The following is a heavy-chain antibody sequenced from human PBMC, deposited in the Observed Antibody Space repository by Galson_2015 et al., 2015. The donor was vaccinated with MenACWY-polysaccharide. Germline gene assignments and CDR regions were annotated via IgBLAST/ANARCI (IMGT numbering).Heavy chain of an antibody. D-gene: IGHD5-12*01. J-gene: IGHJ3*02. CDR1: GGSISSSSYY. CDR2: IYYSGST. Sequence: SETLSLTCTVSGGSISSSSYYWGWIRQPPGKGLEWIGSIYYSGSTYYNPSPKSRVTISVDTSKNHFSLKLSSVTAADTAVYYCARRVLGYSGYPPDAFDIWGQGTMVTVSS. V-gene: IGHV4-39*01. CDR3: ARRVLGYSGYPPDAFDI.